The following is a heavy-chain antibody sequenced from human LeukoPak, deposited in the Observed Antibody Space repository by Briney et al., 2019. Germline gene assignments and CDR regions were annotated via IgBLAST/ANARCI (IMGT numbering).Heavy chain of an antibody. CDR2: IIPIFGTA. CDR3: AREERDSGYDYFDY. J-gene: IGHJ4*02. Sequence: SVTVSCKASGGTFSSYAISWVRQAPGQGLEWTGGIIPIFGTANYAQKFQGRVTITADESTSTAYMELSSLRSEDTAVYYCAREERDSGYDYFDYWGQGTLVTVSS. CDR1: GGTFSSYA. V-gene: IGHV1-69*13. D-gene: IGHD5-12*01.